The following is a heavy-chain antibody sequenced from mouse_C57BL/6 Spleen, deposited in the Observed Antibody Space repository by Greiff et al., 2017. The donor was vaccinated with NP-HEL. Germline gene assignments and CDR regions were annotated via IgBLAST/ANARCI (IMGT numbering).Heavy chain of an antibody. V-gene: IGHV1-69*01. J-gene: IGHJ1*03. CDR1: GYTFTSYW. CDR2: IDPSDSYT. Sequence: VQLQQSGAELVMPGASVKLSCKASGYTFTSYWMHWVKQRPGQGLEWIGEIDPSDSYTNYNQKFKGKSTLTVDKSSSTAYMQLSSLTSGDSAVYYCARGDWGGYFDVWGTGTTVTVSS. D-gene: IGHD4-1*01. CDR3: ARGDWGGYFDV.